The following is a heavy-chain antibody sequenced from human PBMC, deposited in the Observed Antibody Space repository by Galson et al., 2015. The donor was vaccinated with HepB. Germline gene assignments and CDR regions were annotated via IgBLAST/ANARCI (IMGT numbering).Heavy chain of an antibody. J-gene: IGHJ3*02. D-gene: IGHD3-22*01. V-gene: IGHV3-7*03. CDR1: GFTFSSYW. Sequence: SLRLSCAASGFTFSSYWMSWVRQAPGKGLEWVANIKQDGSEKYYVDSVKGRFTISRDNAKNSLYLQMNSLRAEDAAVYYCAATYYYDSSGYPGAFVIRGQGTMVTVSS. CDR3: AATYYYDSSGYPGAFVI. CDR2: IKQDGSEK.